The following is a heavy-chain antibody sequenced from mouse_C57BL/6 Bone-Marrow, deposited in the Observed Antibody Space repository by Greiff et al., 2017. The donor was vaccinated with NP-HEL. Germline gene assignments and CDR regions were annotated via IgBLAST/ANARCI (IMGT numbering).Heavy chain of an antibody. D-gene: IGHD2-3*01. Sequence: VKLMESGPELVKPGASVKISCKASGYAFSSSWMNWVKQRPGKGLEWIGRIYPGDGDTNYNGKFKGKATLTADKSSSTAYMQLSSLTSEDSAVYFCARKIYEDAMDCWGQGTSVTVSS. CDR1: GYAFSSSW. J-gene: IGHJ4*01. CDR3: ARKIYEDAMDC. V-gene: IGHV1-82*01. CDR2: IYPGDGDT.